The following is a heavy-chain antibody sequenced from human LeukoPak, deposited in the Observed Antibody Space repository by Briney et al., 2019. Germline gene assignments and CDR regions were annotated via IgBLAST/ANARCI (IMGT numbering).Heavy chain of an antibody. CDR1: GFTFSNYG. V-gene: IGHV3-23*01. J-gene: IGHJ5*02. Sequence: GGALRHSCGASGFTFSNYGMSWVRQAPGKGLEWVSAISGTGGNTFYAGIVQRRFSIFRENPKKTLYLQMNSLGADYTPIYYCARDLREWLGELNWFDPRGPGTLVTVSS. CDR3: ARDLREWLGELNWFDP. CDR2: ISGTGGNT. D-gene: IGHD3-10*01.